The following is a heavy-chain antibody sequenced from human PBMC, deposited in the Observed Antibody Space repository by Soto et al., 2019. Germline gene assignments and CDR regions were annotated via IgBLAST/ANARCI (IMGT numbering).Heavy chain of an antibody. CDR1: GYSFTSYW. D-gene: IGHD2-15*01. CDR3: ARRVAATRYYYHYDYMDV. Sequence: PGESLKISCKGSGYSFTSYWIGWVRQMPGKGLEWMGIIYPDDSETRYSPSFQGQVTISADKFTRTAYLQWSSLMASDTAIYYCARRVAATRYYYHYDYMDVWGQGTTVTVSS. V-gene: IGHV5-51*01. J-gene: IGHJ6*02. CDR2: IYPDDSET.